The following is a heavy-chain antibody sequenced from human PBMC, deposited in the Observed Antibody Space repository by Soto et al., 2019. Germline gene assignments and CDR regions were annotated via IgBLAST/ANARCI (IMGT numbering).Heavy chain of an antibody. CDR1: GYTFTSYA. Sequence: QVQLVQSGAEVKKPGASVKVSCKASGYTFTSYAMHWVRQAPGQRLEWMGWINAGNGNTKYSQKFQGRVTITRDTSASTAYMELSSLRSEDTAVYYCAGLWVAGKSEDINDWGQGTLVTVSS. CDR2: INAGNGNT. J-gene: IGHJ4*02. V-gene: IGHV1-3*01. CDR3: AGLWVAGKSEDIND. D-gene: IGHD6-19*01.